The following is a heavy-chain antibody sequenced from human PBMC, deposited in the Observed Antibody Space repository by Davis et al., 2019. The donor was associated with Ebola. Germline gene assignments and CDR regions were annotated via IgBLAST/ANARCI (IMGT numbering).Heavy chain of an antibody. CDR1: GFTFNNYD. Sequence: PGGSLRLSCAASGFTFNNYDMGWVRQVPGKGLEWVSGVSGSDGSTYYADSVKGRFTISRDNSKNTLYLQMNSLRAEDTAVYYCARDRYGERYFDYWGQGTLVTVSS. CDR2: VSGSDGST. D-gene: IGHD3-10*01. CDR3: ARDRYGERYFDY. V-gene: IGHV3-23*01. J-gene: IGHJ4*02.